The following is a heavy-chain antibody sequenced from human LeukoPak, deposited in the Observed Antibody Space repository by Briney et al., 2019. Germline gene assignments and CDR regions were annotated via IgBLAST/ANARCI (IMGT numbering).Heavy chain of an antibody. Sequence: SETLSLTCTVSGGSISSSSYYWGWIRQPPGKGLEWIGSIYYSGSTYYNPSLKSRVTISVDTSKNQFSLKLSSVTAADTAVYYCARPDAAGPFDYWGQGTLVTVSS. CDR1: GGSISSSSYY. J-gene: IGHJ4*02. V-gene: IGHV4-39*01. CDR2: IYYSGST. CDR3: ARPDAAGPFDY. D-gene: IGHD6-19*01.